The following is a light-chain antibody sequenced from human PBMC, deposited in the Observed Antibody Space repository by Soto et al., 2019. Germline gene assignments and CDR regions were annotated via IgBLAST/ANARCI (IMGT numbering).Light chain of an antibody. V-gene: IGKV3-15*01. J-gene: IGKJ3*01. CDR2: GAS. CDR3: QQYNNWPFT. CDR1: QSVSSN. Sequence: EIVMTQSPATLSVSPGERATLSCRASQSVSSNLAWYQQKPGQAPRLLIYGASTRATGIPARFSGSGSGTDFTPTIRSLQSQDFAVYYCQQYNNWPFTFGPGTKVHIK.